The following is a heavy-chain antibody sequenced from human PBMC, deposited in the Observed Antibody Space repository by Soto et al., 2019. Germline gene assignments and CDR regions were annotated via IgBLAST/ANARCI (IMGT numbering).Heavy chain of an antibody. CDR3: ARDLAKGGGSAGFDY. D-gene: IGHD1-26*01. Sequence: ASVKVSCKASGYTFTVYYMHWVRQAPGQGLEWMGWINPKSGGTMYPQKFQGRVTMTWDTSISTAYMALTRLRSDDTAVYYCARDLAKGGGSAGFDYWGQGSLVTVSS. CDR2: INPKSGGT. CDR1: GYTFTVYY. V-gene: IGHV1-2*02. J-gene: IGHJ4*02.